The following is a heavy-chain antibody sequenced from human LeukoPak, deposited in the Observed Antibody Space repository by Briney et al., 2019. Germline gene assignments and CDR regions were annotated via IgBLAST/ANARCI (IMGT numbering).Heavy chain of an antibody. D-gene: IGHD1-14*01. CDR3: ARRPAAIRMPFD. J-gene: IGHJ4*02. V-gene: IGHV4-34*01. Sequence: SETLSLTCAVYGGSFSGYYWGWIRQPPEKGLEWIGSIYYSGSTYYNPSLKSRVSISVDTSKNQVSLKLISVTAADTAVYYCARRPAAIRMPFDWAQGTLVTVSS. CDR1: GGSFSGYY. CDR2: IYYSGST.